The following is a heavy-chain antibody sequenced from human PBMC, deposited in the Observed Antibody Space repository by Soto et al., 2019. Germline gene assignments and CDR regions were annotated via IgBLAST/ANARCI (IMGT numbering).Heavy chain of an antibody. J-gene: IGHJ4*01. CDR2: IIPIFGTA. V-gene: IGHV1-69*05. D-gene: IGHD2-21*02. CDR3: ARGGGIVVVTAPYDH. CDR1: GGTFSSYA. Sequence: SVKVSWKASGGTFSSYAISWVRQAPGQGLEWMGGIIPIFGTANYAQRFLGRVTMTSDTSTSTVHMELGSLTSEDTAVYYCARGGGIVVVTAPYDHWG.